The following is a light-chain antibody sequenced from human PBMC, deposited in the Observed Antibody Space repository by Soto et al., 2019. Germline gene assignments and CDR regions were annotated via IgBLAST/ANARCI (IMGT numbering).Light chain of an antibody. J-gene: IGKJ1*01. CDR1: QSVSSN. Sequence: EIVMTQSPATLSVSPGERATLSCRASQSVSSNLAWYQQKPGQAPRLLIYGASTRAAGIPARFSGSGSGIEFILTISSLQSEDFAVHYCQQYKNGWSFGQGTKVEIK. V-gene: IGKV3-15*01. CDR2: GAS. CDR3: QQYKNGWS.